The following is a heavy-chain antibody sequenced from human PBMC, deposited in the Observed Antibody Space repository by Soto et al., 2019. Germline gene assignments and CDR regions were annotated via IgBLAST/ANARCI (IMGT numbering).Heavy chain of an antibody. V-gene: IGHV1-2*02. CDR3: ASEDCRNTNCLKGFDY. Sequence: ASVKVSCKTPGYTFTDYYMHWVRQAPGQGFEWVGGINPKSGGPKYVPKFQGRVTVTRDTSTSTAYMELNRLTSDDTAVYYCASEDCRNTNCLKGFDYWGQGTLVTVSS. CDR2: INPKSGGP. D-gene: IGHD2-15*01. J-gene: IGHJ4*02. CDR1: GYTFTDYY.